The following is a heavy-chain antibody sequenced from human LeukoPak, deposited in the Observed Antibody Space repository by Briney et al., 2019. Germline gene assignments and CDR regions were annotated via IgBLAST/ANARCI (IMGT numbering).Heavy chain of an antibody. CDR1: YGSIRTYY. Sequence: SETLSLTCTVSYGSIRTYYWTWIRQPPGKGLEWIGYIYYSGSTNYNPSLKSRVTISVDTSRNQFSLKLTSVTAADTAVYYCARGSPGMATAYFDYWGQGILVTVS. V-gene: IGHV4-59*01. D-gene: IGHD5-24*01. CDR3: ARGSPGMATAYFDY. CDR2: IYYSGST. J-gene: IGHJ4*02.